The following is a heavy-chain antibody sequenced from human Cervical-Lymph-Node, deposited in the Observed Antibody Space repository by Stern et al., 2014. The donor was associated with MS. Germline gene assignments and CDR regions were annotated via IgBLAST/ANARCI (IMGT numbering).Heavy chain of an antibody. CDR3: ARAASTTSSYNF. J-gene: IGHJ4*02. CDR2: TIPIFGTA. V-gene: IGHV1-69*01. D-gene: IGHD3-10*01. Sequence: VQLVQSGAEVKKPGSSVKVSCQASGGSFINNVISWVRQAPGQGLEWMGGTIPIFGTALYAQKFRGRVTITADESTRTAYMELSSLRSDDTAVYFCARAASTTSSYNFCGPGTLVTVSS. CDR1: GGSFINNV.